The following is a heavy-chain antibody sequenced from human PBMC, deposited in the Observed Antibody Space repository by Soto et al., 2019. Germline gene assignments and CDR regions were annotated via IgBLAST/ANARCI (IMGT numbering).Heavy chain of an antibody. CDR2: IYYSGST. V-gene: IGHV4-39*01. Sequence: SETLSLTCTVSGGSISSSSYYWGWIRQPPGKGLEWIGSIYYSGSTYYNPSLRSRVTISVDTSKNQFSLKLSSVTAADTAVYYCARLSSGWDYYSYGMDVWGQGTTVTVSS. CDR1: GGSISSSSYY. CDR3: ARLSSGWDYYSYGMDV. J-gene: IGHJ6*01. D-gene: IGHD6-19*01.